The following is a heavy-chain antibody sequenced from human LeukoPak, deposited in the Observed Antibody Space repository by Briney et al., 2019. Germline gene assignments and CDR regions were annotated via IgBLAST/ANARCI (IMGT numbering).Heavy chain of an antibody. J-gene: IGHJ4*02. Sequence: PSETLSLTCTVCGGSITDYYWAWIRQHPGKGLEWIGFIYYSGSTNYNPSLKTRATLSVDTSKNQFPLKLNSVTAADTAVYYCARRGFGEAMEYWGQGTLVAVSS. V-gene: IGHV4-59*08. CDR2: IYYSGST. D-gene: IGHD3-10*01. CDR3: ARRGFGEAMEY. CDR1: GGSITDYY.